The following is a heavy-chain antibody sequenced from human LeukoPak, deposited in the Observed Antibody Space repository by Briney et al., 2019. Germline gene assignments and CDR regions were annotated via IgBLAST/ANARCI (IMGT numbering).Heavy chain of an antibody. J-gene: IGHJ4*02. V-gene: IGHV4-34*01. Sequence: PSETLSLTCAVYGGSFSDYYWSWIRQPPGKGLEWIGEINHSGSTNYNPSLKSRVTISVDTSKNQFSLKLSSVTAADTAVYYCARGRRGLRYCSSTGCQGYFDYWGQGTLVTVSS. CDR1: GGSFSDYY. D-gene: IGHD2-2*01. CDR3: ARGRRGLRYCSSTGCQGYFDY. CDR2: INHSGST.